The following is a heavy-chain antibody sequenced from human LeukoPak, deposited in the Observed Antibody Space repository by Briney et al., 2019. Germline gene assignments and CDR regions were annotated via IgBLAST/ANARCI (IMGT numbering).Heavy chain of an antibody. V-gene: IGHV4-39*01. CDR3: ARHSRSGSGGYENAFDI. CDR2: IYSGGST. D-gene: IGHD5-12*01. CDR1: GGSISSSSYY. J-gene: IGHJ3*02. Sequence: PSETLSLTCTVSGGSISSSSYYWDWIRQSPGGGLEWIGNIYSGGSTYYTPSLKSRVTISVDTSKNQFSLKLSSVTAADTAIYFCARHSRSGSGGYENAFDIWDQGTMVTVSS.